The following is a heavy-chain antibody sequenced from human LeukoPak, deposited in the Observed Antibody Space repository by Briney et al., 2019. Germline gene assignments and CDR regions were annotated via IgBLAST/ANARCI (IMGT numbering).Heavy chain of an antibody. J-gene: IGHJ4*02. V-gene: IGHV3-23*01. Sequence: GGSLRLSCAASGFTFSGYAMSWVRQAPGKGLEWVSTITGSGGTTYYADSVKGRFTISRDNSKNTLYLQMNSLRAEDTAVYYCAKEENYYDSSGYRHNAYWGQGTLVTVSS. CDR1: GFTFSGYA. CDR2: ITGSGGTT. CDR3: AKEENYYDSSGYRHNAY. D-gene: IGHD3-22*01.